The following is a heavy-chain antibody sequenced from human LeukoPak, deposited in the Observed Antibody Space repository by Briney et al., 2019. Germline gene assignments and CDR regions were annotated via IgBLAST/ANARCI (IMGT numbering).Heavy chain of an antibody. CDR3: ARAVTAYGMDV. V-gene: IGHV1-69*04. CDR2: IIPILGIA. J-gene: IGHJ6*02. CDR1: GGTFSSYA. D-gene: IGHD2-21*02. Sequence: SVKVSCKASGGTFSSYAISWVRQAPGQGLEWMGRIIPILGIANYAQKFQGRVTITADKSTSTAYMELSSLRSEDTAVYYCARAVTAYGMDVWGQGTTVTVSS.